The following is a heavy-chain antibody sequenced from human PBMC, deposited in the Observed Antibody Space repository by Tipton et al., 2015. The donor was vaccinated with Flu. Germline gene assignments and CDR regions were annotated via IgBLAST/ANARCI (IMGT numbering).Heavy chain of an antibody. CDR1: GFTFSTYW. D-gene: IGHD3-3*01. Sequence: AVSGFTFSTYWMTWVRQAPGKGPEWVANIKQDGSEKYYVDSVKGRFTISRDNAKNSLYLQMSSLRADDTAVYYCAKDDFSWAYWGQGTLVTVSS. CDR2: IKQDGSEK. V-gene: IGHV3-7*01. J-gene: IGHJ4*02. CDR3: AKDDFSWAY.